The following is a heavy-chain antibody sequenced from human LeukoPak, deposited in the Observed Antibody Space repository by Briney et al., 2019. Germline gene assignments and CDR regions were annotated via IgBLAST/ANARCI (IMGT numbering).Heavy chain of an antibody. D-gene: IGHD6-6*01. J-gene: IGHJ3*02. Sequence: SETLSLTCTVSGGSISGYYWSWIRLPPGKGLEWIGYIYYSGSTNYNPSLKSRLTISIDTSENHFSLKLSSVNAADTAVYYCARECSSSSGRRAFDIWGQGTMVTVSS. CDR2: IYYSGST. CDR3: ARECSSSSGRRAFDI. V-gene: IGHV4-59*08. CDR1: GGSISGYY.